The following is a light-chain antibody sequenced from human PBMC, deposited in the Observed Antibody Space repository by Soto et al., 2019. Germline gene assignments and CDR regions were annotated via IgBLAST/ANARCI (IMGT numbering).Light chain of an antibody. J-gene: IGLJ1*01. CDR2: EGF. CDR3: CSHAGRNTYV. CDR1: SSDVGSGNV. V-gene: IGLV2-23*01. Sequence: QSVLTQPASVSGSPGQSITISCTGTSSDVGSGNVVSWYQHYPGKAPQLIIYEGFKRPSGVSSRFSGSKSGNTASLTISGLQDEDEAEYYCCSHAGRNTYVFGTGTKLTVL.